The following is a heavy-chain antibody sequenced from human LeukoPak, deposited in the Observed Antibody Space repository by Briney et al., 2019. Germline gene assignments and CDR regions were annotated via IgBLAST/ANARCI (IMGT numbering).Heavy chain of an antibody. CDR2: ISYDGSSK. Sequence: GRSLGLSCAASGFTFSSYAMHWVRQAPGKGLEWVAVISYDGSSKYYADSVKGRFTISRDNSKNTLYLQMNSLRAEDTAVYYCARGSYPWGQGTLVTVSS. J-gene: IGHJ4*02. CDR1: GFTFSSYA. CDR3: ARGSYP. V-gene: IGHV3-30-3*01.